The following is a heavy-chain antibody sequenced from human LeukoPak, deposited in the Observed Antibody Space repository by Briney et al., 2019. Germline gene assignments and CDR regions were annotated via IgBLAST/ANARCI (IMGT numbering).Heavy chain of an antibody. J-gene: IGHJ3*02. CDR2: IKQDGSEK. CDR3: ARAGAAAGTSAFDI. Sequence: GGSLRLSCAASGFTLSSYGMSWVRQAPGKGLEWVANIKQDGSEKYYVDSVKGRFTISRDNAKNSLYLQMNSLRAEDTAVYYCARAGAAAGTSAFDIWGQGTMVTVSS. V-gene: IGHV3-7*01. D-gene: IGHD6-13*01. CDR1: GFTLSSYG.